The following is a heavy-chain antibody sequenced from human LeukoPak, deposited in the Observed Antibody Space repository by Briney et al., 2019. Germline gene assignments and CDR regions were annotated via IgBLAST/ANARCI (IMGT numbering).Heavy chain of an antibody. D-gene: IGHD5-24*01. V-gene: IGHV3-74*01. CDR2: IGTDGRTT. CDR3: STDLDGYRTGDED. Sequence: GGSLRLSCAAPGFTFSSYGMHWVRQAPGKGLVWVSRIGTDGRTTGYADSVKGRFTISRDNAKNTLYLQMNSLRCGDTAVYYCSTDLDGYRTGDEDWGQGTLVTVSS. J-gene: IGHJ4*02. CDR1: GFTFSSYG.